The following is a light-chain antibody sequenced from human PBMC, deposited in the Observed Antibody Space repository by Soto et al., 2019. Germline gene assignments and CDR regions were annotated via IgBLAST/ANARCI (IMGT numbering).Light chain of an antibody. CDR2: EVS. CDR3: CSYAGSSTPVV. J-gene: IGLJ2*01. CDR1: SSDVGSYNL. V-gene: IGLV2-23*02. Sequence: QSVLTQPASVSGSPGQSITISCTGTSSDVGSYNLVSWYQQHPGKAPKLMIYEVSKRPSGVSNRFSGSKSGNTASLTISGLQAEDEADYYCCSYAGSSTPVVFGGGTKLTV.